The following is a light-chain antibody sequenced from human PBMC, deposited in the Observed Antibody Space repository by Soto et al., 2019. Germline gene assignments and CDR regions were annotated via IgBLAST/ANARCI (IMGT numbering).Light chain of an antibody. CDR3: SSYATSSTV. Sequence: QSALTQPASVSGSPGQSITISCTEASSDVGSYTSVSWYQQHPGKAPKLIIYDVRKRPSGVPDRFSGSKSGNTASLTISGRQAEDEADYYCSSYATSSTVFGGGTKLTVL. CDR2: DVR. J-gene: IGLJ2*01. V-gene: IGLV2-14*03. CDR1: SSDVGSYTS.